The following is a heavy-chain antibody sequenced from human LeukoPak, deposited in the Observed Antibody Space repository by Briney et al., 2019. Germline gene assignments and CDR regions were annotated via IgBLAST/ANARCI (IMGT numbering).Heavy chain of an antibody. V-gene: IGHV3-74*01. CDR1: GFTFSSYW. Sequence: GGSLRLSCAVSGFTFSSYWMHWVRQAPGKGLVWVSRINSDGSSTSYADSVKGRFTISRDNAKNTLYLQMNSLRAEDTAVYYCARDYSSSWYNYFDYWGQGTLVTVSS. CDR3: ARDYSSSWYNYFDY. D-gene: IGHD6-13*01. CDR2: INSDGSST. J-gene: IGHJ4*02.